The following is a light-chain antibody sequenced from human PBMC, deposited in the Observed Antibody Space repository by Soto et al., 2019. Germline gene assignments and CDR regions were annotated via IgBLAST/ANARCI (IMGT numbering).Light chain of an antibody. CDR3: QQYGNSIPIT. Sequence: EIVLTQSPATLSLSPGERATLSCRASQSVSSSYLAWYQQKPGQAPRLLIYGASKRATGIPDRFSGSESGTDFTLTISRLEPEDFAVYYCQQYGNSIPITFGQGTRLEIK. CDR1: QSVSSSY. J-gene: IGKJ5*01. CDR2: GAS. V-gene: IGKV3-20*01.